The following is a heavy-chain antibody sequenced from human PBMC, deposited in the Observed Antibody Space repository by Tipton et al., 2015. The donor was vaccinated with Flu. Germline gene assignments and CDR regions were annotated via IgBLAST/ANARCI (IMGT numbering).Heavy chain of an antibody. CDR1: GGSFSGYY. V-gene: IGHV4-34*01. CDR2: INHSGST. CDR3: ARGPPMILYYYYYYGMDV. D-gene: IGHD3-22*01. J-gene: IGHJ6*02. Sequence: TLSLTCAVYGGSFSGYYWSWIRQPPGKGLEWIGEINHSGSTNYNPSLKSRVTISVDTSKNQFSLKLSSVTAADTAVYYCARGPPMILYYYYYYGMDVWGQGTTVTVSS.